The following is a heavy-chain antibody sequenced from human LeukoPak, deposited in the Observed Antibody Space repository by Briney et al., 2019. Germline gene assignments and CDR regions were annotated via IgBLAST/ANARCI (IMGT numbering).Heavy chain of an antibody. CDR3: AKDQVGWTSSRFDP. D-gene: IGHD6-6*01. CDR1: GFSISGYA. J-gene: IGHJ5*02. CDR2: INSSGNT. Sequence: GGSLRLSCAASGFSISGYAMSWVRQAPGKGLEWVSGINSSGNTYNAASVKGRSTISRDNSKNTLYLQMTSLRVEDTAVDYCAKDQVGWTSSRFDPWGQGTVVTVSS. V-gene: IGHV3-23*01.